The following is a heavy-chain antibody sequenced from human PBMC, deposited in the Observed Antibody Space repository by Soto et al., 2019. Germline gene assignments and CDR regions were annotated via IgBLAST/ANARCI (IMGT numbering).Heavy chain of an antibody. CDR2: IHYNGNT. Sequence: SETLSLTCTVSGDSISAYSWSWVLQPPWKGLEWIGNIHYNGNTKYNPSLKSRVTMSVDTSKNQFSLRLISVTAADTAIYFCAREGILRRWLQPLDFWGQGTLVTVFS. CDR3: AREGILRRWLQPLDF. J-gene: IGHJ4*02. V-gene: IGHV4-59*01. CDR1: GDSISAYS. D-gene: IGHD5-12*01.